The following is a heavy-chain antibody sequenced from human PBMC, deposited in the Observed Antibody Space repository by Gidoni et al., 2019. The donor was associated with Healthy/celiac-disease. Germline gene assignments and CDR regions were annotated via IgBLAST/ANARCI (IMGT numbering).Heavy chain of an antibody. D-gene: IGHD1-26*01. Sequence: QVQQVESGGAVVQPRRSLRLSCAASGFTFSRYGIHWVRQAPGKGLEWVAVRWYEGSNKYYADSVKGRFTISRDNSKNTLYLQMNSLRAEDTAVYYCARDRDEWEHGYNWFDPWGQGTLVTVSS. CDR1: GFTFSRYG. CDR2: RWYEGSNK. CDR3: ARDRDEWEHGYNWFDP. V-gene: IGHV3-33*01. J-gene: IGHJ5*02.